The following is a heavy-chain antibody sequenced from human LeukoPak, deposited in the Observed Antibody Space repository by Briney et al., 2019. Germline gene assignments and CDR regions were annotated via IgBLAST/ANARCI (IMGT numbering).Heavy chain of an antibody. CDR2: ISYSGST. Sequence: PSETLSLTCTVSGGSISSSDYYWDWIRQPPGKGLEWIASISYSGSTYYNPSLKSQVTISVDTPKNQFSLKLGSVTAADTAVYYCARDKDYFDSGGAFDIWGQGTMVTVSS. CDR1: GGSISSSDYY. D-gene: IGHD3-22*01. CDR3: ARDKDYFDSGGAFDI. J-gene: IGHJ3*02. V-gene: IGHV4-39*07.